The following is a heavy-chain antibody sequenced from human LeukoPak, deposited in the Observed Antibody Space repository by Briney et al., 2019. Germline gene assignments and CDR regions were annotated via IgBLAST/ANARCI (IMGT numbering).Heavy chain of an antibody. J-gene: IGHJ4*02. CDR3: ARDPGVGAPPWGFDY. CDR2: ISSSSSYI. Sequence: GGSLRLSCAASVFTFSSYYMQWVRQAPGKGLEWVSSISSSSSYIYYADSVKGRFTISRDNAKNSLYLQMNSLRAEDTAVYYCARDPGVGAPPWGFDYWGQGTLVTVSS. CDR1: VFTFSSYY. D-gene: IGHD1-26*01. V-gene: IGHV3-21*01.